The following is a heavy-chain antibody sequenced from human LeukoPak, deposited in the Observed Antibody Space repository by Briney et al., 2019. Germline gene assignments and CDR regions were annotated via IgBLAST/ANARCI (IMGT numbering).Heavy chain of an antibody. V-gene: IGHV4-59*01. J-gene: IGHJ4*02. D-gene: IGHD5-18*01. CDR2: IYYSGST. Sequence: SETLSLTCSVSGGSISSYYWSWIRQPPGKGLEWIGYIYYSGSTNYNPSLKSRVTISVDTSKNQFSLRLSSVTAADTAVYCCAREYSYGSYFDYWGQGTLVSVSS. CDR1: GGSISSYY. CDR3: AREYSYGSYFDY.